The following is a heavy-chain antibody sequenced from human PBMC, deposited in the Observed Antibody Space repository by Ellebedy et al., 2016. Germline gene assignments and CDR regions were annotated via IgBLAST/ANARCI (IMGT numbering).Heavy chain of an antibody. Sequence: ASVKVSCKASGYTFTSYGISWVRQAPGQGLEWMGWISAYNGNTNYAQKLQGRVTMTTDTSTSTAYMELRSLRSDDTAVYYCARGSSSWFSPLPFFDYWGQGTLITVSS. CDR2: ISAYNGNT. CDR1: GYTFTSYG. D-gene: IGHD6-13*01. V-gene: IGHV1-18*01. J-gene: IGHJ4*02. CDR3: ARGSSSWFSPLPFFDY.